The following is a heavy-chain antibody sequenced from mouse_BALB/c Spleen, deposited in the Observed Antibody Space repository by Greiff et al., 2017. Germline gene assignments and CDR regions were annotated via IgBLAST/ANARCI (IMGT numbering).Heavy chain of an antibody. CDR2: IWAGGST. D-gene: IGHD2-10*02. Sequence: VQLQESGPGLVAPSQSLSITCTVSGFSLTSYGVHWVRQPPGKGLEWLGVIWAGGSTNYNSALMSRLSISKDNSKSQVFLKMNSLQTDDTAMYYCARASVGVWYAMDYWGQGTSVTVSS. J-gene: IGHJ4*01. V-gene: IGHV2-9*02. CDR3: ARASVGVWYAMDY. CDR1: GFSLTSYG.